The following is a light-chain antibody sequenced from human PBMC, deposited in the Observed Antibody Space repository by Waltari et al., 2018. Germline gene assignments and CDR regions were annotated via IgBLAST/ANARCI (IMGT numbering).Light chain of an antibody. CDR1: HYNIGNHY. CDR2: RNN. J-gene: IGLJ2*01. CDR3: SSWDGSLGGVI. Sequence: QSVLSQPPSASGTPGQTVTISCSGSHYNIGNHYVYWYHQLPGTAPKLLIYRNNQRPSGVPDRFSGSKSGTSASLAISGLRSDDEADYYCSSWDGSLGGVIFGGGTKLTVL. V-gene: IGLV1-47*01.